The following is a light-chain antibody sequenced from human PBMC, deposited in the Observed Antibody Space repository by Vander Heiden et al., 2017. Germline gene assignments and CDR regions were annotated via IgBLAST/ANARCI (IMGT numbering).Light chain of an antibody. CDR1: SSNNGSHT. V-gene: IGLV1-44*01. J-gene: IGLJ1*01. Sequence: QSVPTQPPSASGPPGQRATVSCSVSSSNNGSHTVNWYQQLPGTAPKLLIYSNNQRPSGVPDRFSGSKSGTSASLAISGLQSEDEADYFCAAWDDSLSALNYVFGTGTTVTVL. CDR2: SNN. CDR3: AAWDDSLSALNYV.